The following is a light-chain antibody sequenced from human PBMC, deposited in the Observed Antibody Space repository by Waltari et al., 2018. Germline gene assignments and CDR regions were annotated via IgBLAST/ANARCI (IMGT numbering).Light chain of an antibody. Sequence: DIVMTQSPLSLPVTPGEPASISCRSSQSLLHSNGYNYLDWYLQKPGQSPQLLIYLGSNRASGVLDRFSGSGSGTDFTLKISRVEAEDVGVYYCMQALQTPPWTFGQGTKVEIK. CDR1: QSLLHSNGYNY. CDR2: LGS. CDR3: MQALQTPPWT. J-gene: IGKJ1*01. V-gene: IGKV2-28*01.